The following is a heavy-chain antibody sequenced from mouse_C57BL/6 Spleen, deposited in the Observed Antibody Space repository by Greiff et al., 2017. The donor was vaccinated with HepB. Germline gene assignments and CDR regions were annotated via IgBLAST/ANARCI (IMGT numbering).Heavy chain of an antibody. J-gene: IGHJ2*01. CDR3: ARGLTGFLDY. CDR1: GYTFTSYW. Sequence: QVQLQQPGAELVGPGTSVKLSCKASGYTFTSYWMHWVKQRPGQGLEWIGVIDPSDSYTNYNQKFKGKATLTVDTSSSSAYMQLSSLTSEDSAVYYCARGLTGFLDYWGQGTTLTVSS. CDR2: IDPSDSYT. V-gene: IGHV1-59*01. D-gene: IGHD4-1*01.